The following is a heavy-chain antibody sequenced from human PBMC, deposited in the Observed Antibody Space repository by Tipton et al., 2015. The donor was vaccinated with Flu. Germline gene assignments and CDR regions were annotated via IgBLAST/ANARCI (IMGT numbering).Heavy chain of an antibody. D-gene: IGHD2-15*01. Sequence: TLSLTCTVSGDSISSGGYYWSWIRQHPGKGLEWIGNIYYSGSTYYNPSLKSRVTISVDTSKNQFSLKMKSVTVADTAVYYCTRQVEAATRSSSWGQGTLVTVSS. CDR3: TRQVEAATRSSS. CDR1: GDSISSGGYY. CDR2: IYYSGST. V-gene: IGHV4-31*03. J-gene: IGHJ4*02.